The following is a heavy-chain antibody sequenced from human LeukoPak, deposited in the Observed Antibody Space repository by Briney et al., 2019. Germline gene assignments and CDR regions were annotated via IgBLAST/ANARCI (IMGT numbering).Heavy chain of an antibody. CDR3: ARGGRSNNWFDP. CDR1: GGSISSGGYY. J-gene: IGHJ5*02. V-gene: IGHV4-31*03. CDR2: IYYSGST. Sequence: SETLSLTCTVSGGSISSGGYYWSWIRQHPGKGLEWIGYIYYSGSTYYNPSLKSRVTISVDTSKNQFSLKLSSVTAADTAVYYCARGGRSNNWFDPWGQGTLVTVSS. D-gene: IGHD4-11*01.